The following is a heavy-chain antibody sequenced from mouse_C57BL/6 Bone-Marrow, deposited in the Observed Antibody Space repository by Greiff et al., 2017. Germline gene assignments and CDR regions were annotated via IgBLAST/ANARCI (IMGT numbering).Heavy chain of an antibody. CDR1: GYSFTDYN. CDR3: ARNYYGSRDYYAMDY. Sequence: VQLKQSGPELVKPGASVKISCKASGYSFTDYNMNWVKQSNGKSLEWIGVINPNYGTTSYNQKFKGKATLTVDQSSSTAYMQLNSLTSEDSAVYYCARNYYGSRDYYAMDYWGQGTSVTVAS. V-gene: IGHV1-39*01. J-gene: IGHJ4*01. D-gene: IGHD1-1*01. CDR2: INPNYGTT.